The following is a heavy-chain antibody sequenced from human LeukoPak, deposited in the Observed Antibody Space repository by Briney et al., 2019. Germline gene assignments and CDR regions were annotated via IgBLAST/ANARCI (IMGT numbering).Heavy chain of an antibody. V-gene: IGHV3-23*01. D-gene: IGHD1-14*01. Sequence: QPGGSLRLSCAASGFTFSSYATSWVRQAPGKGLEWVSAISGSGGSTYYADSVKGRFTISRDNSKNTLYLQMNSLRAEDTAVYYWAKDRRPGHGMDVWGQGTTVTVSS. CDR3: AKDRRPGHGMDV. J-gene: IGHJ6*02. CDR2: ISGSGGST. CDR1: GFTFSSYA.